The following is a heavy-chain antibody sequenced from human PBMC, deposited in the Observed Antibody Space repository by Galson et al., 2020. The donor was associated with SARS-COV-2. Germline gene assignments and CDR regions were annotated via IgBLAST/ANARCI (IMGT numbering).Heavy chain of an antibody. CDR1: GGFISSFF. D-gene: IGHD2-21*02. Sequence: ASETLSLTCSVSGGFISSFFRSWVRQPPGKGLEWIGYIYHGGNTRTNPPPKSRATISVDTSKNQFSLKLTSVTAADTAVYYCARVVCAGDCYPFDRWGQGILVTVSS. CDR2: IYHGGNT. CDR3: ARVVCAGDCYPFDR. V-gene: IGHV4-59*01. J-gene: IGHJ5*02.